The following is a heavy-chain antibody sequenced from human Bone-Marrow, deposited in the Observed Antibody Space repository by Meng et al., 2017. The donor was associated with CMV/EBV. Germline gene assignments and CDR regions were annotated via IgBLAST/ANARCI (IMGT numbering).Heavy chain of an antibody. V-gene: IGHV3-30*02. D-gene: IGHD4-23*01. J-gene: IGHJ4*02. Sequence: GESLKISCAASGFTFSSYGMHWVRQAPGKGLEWVAFIRYDGSNKYYADSVKGRFTISRDNSKNTLYLQMNSLRADDTAVYYCVKGWQQLGDSWGQGTLVTVSS. CDR3: VKGWQQLGDS. CDR2: IRYDGSNK. CDR1: GFTFSSYG.